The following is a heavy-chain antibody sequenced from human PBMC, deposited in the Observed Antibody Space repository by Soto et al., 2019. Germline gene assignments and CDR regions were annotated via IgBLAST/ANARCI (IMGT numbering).Heavy chain of an antibody. V-gene: IGHV3-15*01. CDR1: GFTFSNAW. CDR2: IKGEADGGTT. D-gene: IGHD3-22*01. CDR3: TTGLSNGYYNFDY. J-gene: IGHJ4*02. Sequence: GGSLSLSCAAFGFTFSNAWMSWVRQAPGKGLEWVGRIKGEADGGTTDYAAPVKGRITISRDHSKDTLYLHMNSLKTEDTAVYYCTTGLSNGYYNFDYWGQGT.